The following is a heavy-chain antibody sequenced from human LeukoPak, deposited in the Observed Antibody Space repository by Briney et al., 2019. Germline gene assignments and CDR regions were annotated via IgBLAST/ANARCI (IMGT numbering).Heavy chain of an antibody. CDR1: GFTFRSYG. CDR2: IWYDGSKK. V-gene: IGHV3-33*01. J-gene: IGHJ4*02. CDR3: ARYNTGTIDY. Sequence: PGRSLRLSCAASGFTFRSYGMHWVRQAPGKGLEWVAIIWYDGSKKYYADSVKGRFSVSRDNPKDTVFLQMDSLRAEDTGVYYCARYNTGTIDYWGQGTLVTVSS. D-gene: IGHD1-1*01.